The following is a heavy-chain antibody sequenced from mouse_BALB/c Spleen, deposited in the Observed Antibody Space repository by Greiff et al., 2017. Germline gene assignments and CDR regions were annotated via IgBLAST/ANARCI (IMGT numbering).Heavy chain of an antibody. Sequence: LKESGPELMKPGASVKISCKASGYSFTSYYMHWVKQSHGKSLEWIGYIDPFNGGTSYNQKFKGKATLTVDKSSSTAYMHLSSLTSEDSAVYYCARDEYGNAAWFAYWGQGTLVTVSA. CDR1: GYSFTSYY. D-gene: IGHD2-10*02. J-gene: IGHJ3*01. CDR2: IDPFNGGT. V-gene: IGHV1-28*01. CDR3: ARDEYGNAAWFAY.